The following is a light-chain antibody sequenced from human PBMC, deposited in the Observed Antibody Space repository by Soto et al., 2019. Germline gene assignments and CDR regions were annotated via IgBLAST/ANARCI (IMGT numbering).Light chain of an antibody. CDR1: QTINNY. CDR2: AAS. V-gene: IGKV1-39*01. J-gene: IGKJ1*01. CDR3: QQTNSPPWT. Sequence: DIQMTQSPSSLSASVGDRVTIACRPSQTINNYLNWFQQKPGKAPKLLIFAASSLQSGVPSRFSGSGSGTEFTLTISNLEPEDFATYYCQQTNSPPWTFGQGTKVDIK.